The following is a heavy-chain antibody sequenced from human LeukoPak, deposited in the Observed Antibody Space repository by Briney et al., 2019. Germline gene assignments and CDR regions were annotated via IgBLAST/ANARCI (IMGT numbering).Heavy chain of an antibody. D-gene: IGHD2-2*01. CDR3: AKKEEIVVVPAALDY. CDR1: GFTFSSYA. J-gene: IGHJ4*02. Sequence: LPGGSLRLSCAASGFTFSSYAMSWVRQAPGKGLEWVSVISNSAGSTFYADSVKGRFTISRDNSKNTLYLQMNSLRAEDTAVYYCAKKEEIVVVPAALDYWGQGTLVTVSS. V-gene: IGHV3-23*01. CDR2: ISNSAGST.